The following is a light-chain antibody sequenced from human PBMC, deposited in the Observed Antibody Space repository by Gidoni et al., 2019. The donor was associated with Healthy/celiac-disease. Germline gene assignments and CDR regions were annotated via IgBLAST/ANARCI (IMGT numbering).Light chain of an antibody. Sequence: EIQMTQSPSTLSASVGDRFTITCRASQSISSWLAWYQQKPGKAPKLLIYKASSIESGVPSRFSGSGSGTEFTLTISSLQPYDFATYYCQQYNSYSWTFGQGTKVEIK. V-gene: IGKV1-5*03. CDR2: KAS. J-gene: IGKJ1*01. CDR1: QSISSW. CDR3: QQYNSYSWT.